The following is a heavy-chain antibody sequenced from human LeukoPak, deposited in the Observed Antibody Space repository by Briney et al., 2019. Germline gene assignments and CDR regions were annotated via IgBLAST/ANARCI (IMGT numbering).Heavy chain of an antibody. CDR2: ISSSSSTI. D-gene: IGHD2-2*01. CDR1: GFTFSSYS. V-gene: IGHV3-48*02. J-gene: IGHJ3*02. CDR3: ARESEDRYCSSTSCYGGDAFDI. Sequence: GGSLRLSCAVSGFTFSSYSMNWVRQAPGKGLEWVSYISSSSSTIYYADSVKGRLTISRDNAKNSLYLQMNSLRDEDTAVYYCARESEDRYCSSTSCYGGDAFDIWGQGTMVTVSS.